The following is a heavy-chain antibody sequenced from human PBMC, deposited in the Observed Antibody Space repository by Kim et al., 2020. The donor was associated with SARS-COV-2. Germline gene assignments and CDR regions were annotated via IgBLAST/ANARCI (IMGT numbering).Heavy chain of an antibody. D-gene: IGHD1-26*01. CDR3: AKMIYSGSLYGMDV. CDR2: IYSGGRAT. J-gene: IGHJ6*02. CDR1: GFTFSSFA. Sequence: GGSLRLSCAASGFTFSSFAMTWVRQAPGKGLEWVSVIYSGGRATYYADSVKGRFTISRDNSKNTLYLQMNSLRAEDTALYYCAKMIYSGSLYGMDVWGQG. V-gene: IGHV3-23*03.